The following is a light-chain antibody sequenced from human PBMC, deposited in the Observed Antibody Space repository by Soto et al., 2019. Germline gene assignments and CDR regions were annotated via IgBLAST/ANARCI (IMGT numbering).Light chain of an antibody. J-gene: IGKJ2*01. CDR2: EAS. V-gene: IGKV1-5*01. Sequence: DIQMTQSPSTLYASVEDRVNIACRASQRITRWLAWYQQRPGNAPKLLIFEASSLEGGVPLRFSGSGSGTELTRTVSRLDYEAFAIYCCQHYNIYSYTYSPWNKWEI. CDR1: QRITRW. CDR3: QHYNIYSYT.